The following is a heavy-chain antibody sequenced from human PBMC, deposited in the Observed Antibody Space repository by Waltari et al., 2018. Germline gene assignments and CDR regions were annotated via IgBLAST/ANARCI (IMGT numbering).Heavy chain of an antibody. J-gene: IGHJ4*02. V-gene: IGHV6-1*01. CDR3: ARGSSSSFDS. CDR2: TYYRSKLSN. CDR1: GDSVSVNSASA. D-gene: IGHD6-13*01. Sequence: VQLQQSGPGLVKPSQTLSLTCAVSGDSVSVNSASAWNWIRQSPSRGLEWLGRTYYRSKLSNEYAVSVRSLTTITPDTSKNQVSLHLNSVTPEDTAVYYCARGSSSSFDSWGQGILVTVSS.